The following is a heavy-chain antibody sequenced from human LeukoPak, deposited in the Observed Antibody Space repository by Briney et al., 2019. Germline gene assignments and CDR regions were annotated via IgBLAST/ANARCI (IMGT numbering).Heavy chain of an antibody. CDR1: GGSISSGSYY. CDR2: IYTSGST. Sequence: SQTLSLTCTVSGGSISSGSYYWSWIRQPAGKGLEWIGRIYTSGSTNYNPSLKSRVTISVDTSKNRFSLKLSSVTAADTAVYYCARQISDYYYYYIDVWGKGTTVTVSS. J-gene: IGHJ6*03. D-gene: IGHD3-10*01. CDR3: ARQISDYYYYYIDV. V-gene: IGHV4-61*02.